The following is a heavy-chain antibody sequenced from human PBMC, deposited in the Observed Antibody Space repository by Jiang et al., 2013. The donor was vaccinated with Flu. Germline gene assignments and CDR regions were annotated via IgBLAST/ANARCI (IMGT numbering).Heavy chain of an antibody. V-gene: IGHV4-34*01. CDR1: GGSFSGYY. CDR2: INHSGST. D-gene: IGHD3-10*01. Sequence: LLKPSETLSLTCAVYGGSFSGYYWSWIRQPPGKGLEWIGEINHSGSTNYNPSLKSRVTISVDTSKNQFSLKLSSVTAADTAVYYCASSNYYGSGSYNDYWGQGTLVTVSS. J-gene: IGHJ4*02. CDR3: ASSNYYGSGSYNDY.